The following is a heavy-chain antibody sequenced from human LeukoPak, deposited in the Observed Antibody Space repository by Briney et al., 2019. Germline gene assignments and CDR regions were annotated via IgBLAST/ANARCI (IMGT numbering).Heavy chain of an antibody. J-gene: IGHJ3*01. CDR1: GFTFSSHE. D-gene: IGHD2-2*01. CDR2: INSRDNTI. CDR3: ARGGFCISTICYLWNAFDL. Sequence: GGTLRLSCAASGFTFSSHEMNWDRQAPGKGLEWVSYINSRDNTIYYADSVRGRFTISRDNAKNSLYLQMNSLRAEDTAVYYCARGGFCISTICYLWNAFDLWGQGTVVTVSS. V-gene: IGHV3-48*03.